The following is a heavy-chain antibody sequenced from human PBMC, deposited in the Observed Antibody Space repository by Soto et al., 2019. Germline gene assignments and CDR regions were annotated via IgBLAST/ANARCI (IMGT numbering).Heavy chain of an antibody. CDR1: GFTFSSYA. J-gene: IGHJ4*02. CDR3: AKDPRITEGYCSGGSCYGGLY. D-gene: IGHD2-15*01. V-gene: IGHV3-23*01. CDR2: ISGSGGST. Sequence: GGSLRLSCAASGFTFSSYAMSWVRQAPGKGLEWVSAISGSGGSTYYADSVKGRFTISRDNSKNTLYLQMNSLRAEDTAVYYCAKDPRITEGYCSGGSCYGGLYWGQGTLVTVSS.